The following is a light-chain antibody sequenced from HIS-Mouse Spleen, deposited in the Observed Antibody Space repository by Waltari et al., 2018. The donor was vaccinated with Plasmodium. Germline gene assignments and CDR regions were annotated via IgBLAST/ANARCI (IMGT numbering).Light chain of an antibody. CDR1: QGISSY. J-gene: IGKJ1*01. CDR2: AAS. V-gene: IGKV1-39*01. CDR3: QQSYSTWT. Sequence: DIQMTPSPSSLSASVGDRVTITCRASQGISSYLNWYQQKPGKAPKLLIYAASSLQSGVPARFSGSGSGTDFTFTISSLQPEDFATYYCQQSYSTWTFGQGTKVEIK.